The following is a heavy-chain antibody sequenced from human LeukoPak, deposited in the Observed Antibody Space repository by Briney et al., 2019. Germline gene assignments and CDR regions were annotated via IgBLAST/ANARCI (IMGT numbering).Heavy chain of an antibody. Sequence: KAGGSLRLSCAASGFTFSSYSMNWVRQAPGKGLEWVSSISSSSSYIYYADSVKGRFTISRDNAKNSLYLQMNSLRAEDTAVYYCARGLAGVFDVWGQGTMVTVSS. CDR2: ISSSSSYI. V-gene: IGHV3-21*01. D-gene: IGHD3-10*01. J-gene: IGHJ3*01. CDR1: GFTFSSYS. CDR3: ARGLAGVFDV.